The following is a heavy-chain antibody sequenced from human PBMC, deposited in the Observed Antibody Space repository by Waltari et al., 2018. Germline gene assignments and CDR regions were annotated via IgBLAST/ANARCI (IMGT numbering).Heavy chain of an antibody. V-gene: IGHV4-61*02. CDR3: ARDRRNDFWSGYSPYYYYGMDV. J-gene: IGHJ6*02. Sequence: QVQLQESGPGLVKPSQTLSLTCTVSGGSISSGSYYWSWIRQPAGKGLEWIGRIYTSGRTNYNPSLKSRVTISVDTSKNQFSLKLSSVTAADTAVYYCARDRRNDFWSGYSPYYYYGMDVWGQGTTVTVSS. CDR1: GGSISSGSYY. CDR2: IYTSGRT. D-gene: IGHD3-3*01.